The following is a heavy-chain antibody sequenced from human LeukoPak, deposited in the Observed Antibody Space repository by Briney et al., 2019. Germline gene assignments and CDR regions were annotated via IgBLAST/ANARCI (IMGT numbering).Heavy chain of an antibody. D-gene: IGHD3-22*01. CDR2: INPNSGNT. CDR1: GYTFTGYY. Sequence: ASVKVSCKASGYTFTGYYMHWVRQAPGQGLEWTGWINPNSGNTGYAQEFQGRVTITRNTSISTAYMELSRLRSDDTAVYYCAKDRLSHYYDSSGYYSGYYFDYWGQGTLVTVSS. V-gene: IGHV1-8*03. J-gene: IGHJ4*02. CDR3: AKDRLSHYYDSSGYYSGYYFDY.